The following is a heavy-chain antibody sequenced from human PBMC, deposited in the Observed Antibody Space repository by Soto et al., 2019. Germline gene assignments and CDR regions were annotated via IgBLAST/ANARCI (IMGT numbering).Heavy chain of an antibody. J-gene: IGHJ4*02. D-gene: IGHD3-10*01. CDR3: ARAGFSYGHLLF. V-gene: IGHV4-30-4*01. CDR1: GGPINTGDYY. Sequence: SEPLSLTCNVSGGPINTGDYYWNWIRQPPGKGLEWIGYVFYSGATNYSPSLKSRAAISMDTSKNQFSLSLTSVTAADTAVYYCARAGFSYGHLLFWGQGIRVTVS. CDR2: VFYSGAT.